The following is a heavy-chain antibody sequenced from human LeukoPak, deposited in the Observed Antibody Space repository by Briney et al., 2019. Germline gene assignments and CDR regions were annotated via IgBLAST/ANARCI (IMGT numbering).Heavy chain of an antibody. D-gene: IGHD5-24*01. J-gene: IGHJ4*02. CDR2: IYYSGST. CDR1: GGSISSYY. V-gene: IGHV4-59*01. Sequence: PSETLSLTCTVSGGSISSYYWSWIRQPPGKGLEWIGYIYYSGSTNYNPSLKSRVTISVDTSKNQFSLKLSSVTAADTPVYYCARVTGDGYNWFPFDYWGQGTLVTVSS. CDR3: ARVTGDGYNWFPFDY.